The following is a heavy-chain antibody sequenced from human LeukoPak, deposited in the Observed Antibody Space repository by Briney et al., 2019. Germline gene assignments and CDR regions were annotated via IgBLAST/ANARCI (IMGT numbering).Heavy chain of an antibody. CDR3: ARPYTSGWYGVFDI. Sequence: SETLSLTCTVSSDSISNYYWSWIRQPPGKGLEWIGCISYSGSTKYNPSLRSRVTISVDTSKNQFSLKLSSVTAADTAVYYCARPYTSGWYGVFDIWGQGTVVTVSS. CDR1: SDSISNYY. V-gene: IGHV4-59*08. J-gene: IGHJ3*02. D-gene: IGHD6-19*01. CDR2: ISYSGST.